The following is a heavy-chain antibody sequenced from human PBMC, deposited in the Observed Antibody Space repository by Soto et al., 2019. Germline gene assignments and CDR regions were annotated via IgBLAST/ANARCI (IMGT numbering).Heavy chain of an antibody. J-gene: IGHJ4*02. D-gene: IGHD6-13*01. CDR3: ATSYGNAWYTY. Sequence: SETLSLTCAVYGGSFSGYYWSWIRQPPGKGLEWIGEINHSGSTHYNPSLKSRLTISVDTSKNQFSLQLSSVTVADTAVYYCATSYGNAWYTYWGQGTQVTVSS. CDR1: GGSFSGYY. CDR2: INHSGST. V-gene: IGHV4-34*01.